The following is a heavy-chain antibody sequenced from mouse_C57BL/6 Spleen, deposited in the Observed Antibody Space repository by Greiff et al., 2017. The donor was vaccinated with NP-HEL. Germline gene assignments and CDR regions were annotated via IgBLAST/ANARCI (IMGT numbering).Heavy chain of an antibody. Sequence: QVHVKQPGTELVKPGASVKLSCKASGYTFTSYWMHWVKQRPGQGLEWIGNINPSNGGTNYNEKFKSKATLTVDKSSSTAYMQLSSLTSEDSAVYYCARGLYYDYDGTLFAYWGQGTLVTVSA. CDR2: INPSNGGT. V-gene: IGHV1-53*01. CDR1: GYTFTSYW. J-gene: IGHJ3*01. D-gene: IGHD2-4*01. CDR3: ARGLYYDYDGTLFAY.